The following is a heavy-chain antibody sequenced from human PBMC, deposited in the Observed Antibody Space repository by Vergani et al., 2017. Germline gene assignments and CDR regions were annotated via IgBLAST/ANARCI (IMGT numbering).Heavy chain of an antibody. J-gene: IGHJ6*03. V-gene: IGHV4-34*01. D-gene: IGHD4-11*01. CDR1: GGSFSGYY. Sequence: QVQLQQWGAGLLKPSETLSLTCAVYGGSFSGYYWSWIRQPPGKGLEWFGEINHSGSTNYNPSLKSRVTISVDKSRNQFSLTLNSVTATDTAIYFCARVNTETNGHLYYYYYMDVWGQGTAVTVS. CDR3: ARVNTETNGHLYYYYYMDV. CDR2: INHSGST.